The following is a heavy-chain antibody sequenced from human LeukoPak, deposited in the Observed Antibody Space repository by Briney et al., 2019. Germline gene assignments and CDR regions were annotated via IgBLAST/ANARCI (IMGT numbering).Heavy chain of an antibody. D-gene: IGHD1-26*01. J-gene: IGHJ6*02. Sequence: PGGSLRLSCAASGFTFSSYAMSWVRQAPGKGLEWVSGISGTGGRTYYADSVKGRFTISRDNSKNSLSLQMNSLRPEDTAVYYCAKDVRVGGGGMDVWGQGTPVTVSS. CDR2: ISGTGGRT. V-gene: IGHV3-23*01. CDR1: GFTFSSYA. CDR3: AKDVRVGGGGMDV.